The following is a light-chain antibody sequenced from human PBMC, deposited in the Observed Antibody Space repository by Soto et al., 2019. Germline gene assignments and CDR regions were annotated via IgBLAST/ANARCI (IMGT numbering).Light chain of an antibody. CDR2: EVS. Sequence: QSVLTQPPSASGSPGQSVTISCTGTSSDVGAYDYVSWYQQHPGKAPKLMIYEVSQRPSGVPDRFSGSKSGNTASLTVSGLQADDEADYYCCSYAGTNTLVFGGGTQLTVL. V-gene: IGLV2-8*01. CDR3: CSYAGTNTLV. J-gene: IGLJ3*02. CDR1: SSDVGAYDY.